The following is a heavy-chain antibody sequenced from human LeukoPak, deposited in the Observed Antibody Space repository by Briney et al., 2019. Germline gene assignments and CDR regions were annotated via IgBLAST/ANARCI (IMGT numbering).Heavy chain of an antibody. Sequence: TSETLSLTCAVSGGSLSGYYWSWIRQPPGKGLEWIGEINHSGSTNCNPSLKSRVTISVDTSKNQFSLKLSSVTAADTAVYYCARGLRYFDWSPNWFDPWGQGTLVTVSS. D-gene: IGHD3-9*01. J-gene: IGHJ5*02. CDR1: GGSLSGYY. CDR2: INHSGST. CDR3: ARGLRYFDWSPNWFDP. V-gene: IGHV4-34*01.